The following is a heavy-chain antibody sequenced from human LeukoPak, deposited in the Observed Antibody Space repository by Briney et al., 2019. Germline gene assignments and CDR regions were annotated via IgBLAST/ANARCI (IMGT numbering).Heavy chain of an antibody. D-gene: IGHD3-3*01. Sequence: PSETLSLTCGDSGGSFSGSYWGWIRQPPGKGLEWIGEINLSGSTNYNSSLTSRVTISLGTSKNQFSLNLRSVTTADTAVYYCARVSISLFGVVTAHFDSWGQGTLVAVSS. V-gene: IGHV4-34*01. CDR2: INLSGST. CDR3: ARVSISLFGVVTAHFDS. J-gene: IGHJ4*02. CDR1: GGSFSGSY.